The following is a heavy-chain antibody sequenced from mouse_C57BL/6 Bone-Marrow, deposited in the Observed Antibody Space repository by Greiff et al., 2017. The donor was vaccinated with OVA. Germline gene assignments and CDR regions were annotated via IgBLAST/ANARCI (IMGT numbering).Heavy chain of an antibody. Sequence: QVQLQQPGAELVMPGASVKLSCKASGYTFTSYWMHWVKQRPGQGLEWIGEIDPSDSYTNYNQKVKGKSTLTVDKSSSTAYMQLSSLTSEDSAVYYCARSPYYWYFDVWGTGTTVTVSS. CDR1: GYTFTSYW. V-gene: IGHV1-69*01. CDR3: ARSPYYWYFDV. CDR2: IDPSDSYT. J-gene: IGHJ1*03.